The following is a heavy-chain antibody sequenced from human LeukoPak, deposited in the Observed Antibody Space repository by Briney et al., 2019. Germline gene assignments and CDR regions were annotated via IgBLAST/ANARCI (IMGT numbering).Heavy chain of an antibody. CDR2: ISYDGSNK. CDR3: ARGSSGFDY. D-gene: IGHD3-22*01. V-gene: IGHV3-30-3*01. Sequence: GGSLRLSCAASGFTFSSYAMHWVRQAPGKGLEWVAVISYDGSNKYYADSVKGRFTISRDNSKNTLYLQMNSLRAEDTAVFYCARGSSGFDYWGQGTLVTVSS. J-gene: IGHJ4*02. CDR1: GFTFSSYA.